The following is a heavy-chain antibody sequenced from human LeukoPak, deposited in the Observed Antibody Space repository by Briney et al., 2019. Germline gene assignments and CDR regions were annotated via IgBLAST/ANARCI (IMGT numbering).Heavy chain of an antibody. Sequence: SETLSLTCAVYGGSFSGYYWSWIRQPPGKGLEWIGEINHSGSTNYNPSLKSRVSISVDTSKNQFSLKLSSVTAADTAVYSCAGFTFFRGVITFDYWGQGTLVTVSS. D-gene: IGHD3-10*01. J-gene: IGHJ4*02. V-gene: IGHV4-34*01. CDR1: GGSFSGYY. CDR2: INHSGST. CDR3: AGFTFFRGVITFDY.